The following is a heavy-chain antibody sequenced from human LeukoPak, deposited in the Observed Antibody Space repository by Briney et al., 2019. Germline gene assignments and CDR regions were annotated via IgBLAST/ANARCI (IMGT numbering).Heavy chain of an antibody. CDR3: ARGRGTSVYFDF. CDR1: GFTFSSYS. V-gene: IGHV3-48*01. CDR2: ISSSSSAL. J-gene: IGHJ4*02. Sequence: GGSLRLSCAASGFTFSSYSMNWVRQSPGKGLEWISYISSSSSALYYGDSVKGRFTISRDSATNSVSLQMDSLRPEDTAVYYCARGRGTSVYFDFWGQGTLVTVSS. D-gene: IGHD3-16*01.